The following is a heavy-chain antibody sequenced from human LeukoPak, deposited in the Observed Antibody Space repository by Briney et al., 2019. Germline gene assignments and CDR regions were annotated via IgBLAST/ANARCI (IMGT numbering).Heavy chain of an antibody. CDR1: GGSISSSSYY. J-gene: IGHJ6*03. Sequence: PSETLSLTCTVSGGSISSSSYYWGWIRQPPGKGLEWIGSIYYSGSTYYNPSLKSRVTISVDTSKNQFSLKLSSVTAADTAVYYCATSAYSSGWFYYYYYYMDVWGKGTTVTVSS. CDR3: ATSAYSSGWFYYYYYYMDV. V-gene: IGHV4-39*07. CDR2: IYYSGST. D-gene: IGHD6-19*01.